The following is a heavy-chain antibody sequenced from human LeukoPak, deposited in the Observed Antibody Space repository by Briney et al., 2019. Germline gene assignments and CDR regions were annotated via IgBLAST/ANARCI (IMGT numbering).Heavy chain of an antibody. CDR1: GFTFSSYA. J-gene: IGHJ4*02. Sequence: GGSLRLSCAASGFTFSSYAMSWVRQAPGKGLEWVSATSGSGGSTFYADSVKGRFTISRDNSKSTLYLQMNSLRAEDTAVYYCAKNIVVVVAAANSWGQGTLVTVSS. D-gene: IGHD2-15*01. V-gene: IGHV3-23*01. CDR2: TSGSGGST. CDR3: AKNIVVVVAAANS.